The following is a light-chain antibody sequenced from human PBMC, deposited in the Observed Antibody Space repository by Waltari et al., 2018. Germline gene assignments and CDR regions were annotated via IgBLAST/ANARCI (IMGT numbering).Light chain of an antibody. Sequence: SYELTQPPSVSVSPGQTARITCSGDGLPKQYAYWYQQRSGQAPLLVIYKDTERPSGIPERFSGSSSGTTVPLTISGVQAEDDADYYCQSSDSSNTDIYLFGGGTKLTVL. J-gene: IGLJ2*01. CDR1: GLPKQY. CDR3: QSSDSSNTDIYL. CDR2: KDT. V-gene: IGLV3-25*03.